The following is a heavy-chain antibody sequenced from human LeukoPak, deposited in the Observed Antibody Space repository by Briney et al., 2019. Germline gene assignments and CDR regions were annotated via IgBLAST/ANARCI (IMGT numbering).Heavy chain of an antibody. CDR2: INHSGST. J-gene: IGHJ5*02. CDR1: GYSINSGYY. CDR3: ARRSSGLRGRGRGYNWFDP. Sequence: SETLSLTCTVSGYSINSGYYWGWIRQPPGKGLEWIGEINHSGSTNYNPSLKSRVTISVDTSKNQFSLKLSSVTAADTAVYYCARRSSGLRGRGRGYNWFDPWGQGTLVTVSS. D-gene: IGHD3-16*01. V-gene: IGHV4-38-2*02.